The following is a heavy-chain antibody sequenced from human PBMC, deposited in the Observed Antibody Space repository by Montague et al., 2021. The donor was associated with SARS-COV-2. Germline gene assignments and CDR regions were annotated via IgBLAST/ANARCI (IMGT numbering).Heavy chain of an antibody. J-gene: IGHJ6*02. V-gene: IGHV4-39*01. Sequence: SEILSLTCAVSGGSISSSSYYWGWLRPPPGKGLEWIGSIHYSGSTYYNPSLKSRVSISVDTSKNQFSLKLSSVTAADTAVYYCARLWDTVYYYYGMDVWGQGTTVTVSS. D-gene: IGHD1-26*01. CDR3: ARLWDTVYYYYGMDV. CDR2: IHYSGST. CDR1: GGSISSSSYY.